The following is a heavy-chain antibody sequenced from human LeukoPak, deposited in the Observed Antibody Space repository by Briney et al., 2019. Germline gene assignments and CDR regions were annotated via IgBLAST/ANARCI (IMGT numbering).Heavy chain of an antibody. J-gene: IGHJ2*01. CDR1: GFTFSSYA. Sequence: GGSLRLSCAASGFTFSSYAMHWVRQAPGKGLEWVAVISYDGSNKYYADSVKGRFTISRDNSKNTLYLQMNGLRAEDTAVYYCASTKGYSYGYEWYFDLWGRGTLVTVSS. CDR3: ASTKGYSYGYEWYFDL. D-gene: IGHD5-18*01. CDR2: ISYDGSNK. V-gene: IGHV3-30-3*01.